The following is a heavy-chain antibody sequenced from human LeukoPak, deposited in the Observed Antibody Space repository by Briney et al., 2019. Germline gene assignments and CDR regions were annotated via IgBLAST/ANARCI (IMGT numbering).Heavy chain of an antibody. Sequence: GGSLRLSCAASGFTFSSYAMNWVRQAPGKGLEWVSGISGSDGRTYYADSVKGRFTISRDNSKNTLYLQMNSLRAEDTAVYYCARDRGIWWLRRSRGQPIDYWGQGTLVTVSS. J-gene: IGHJ4*02. V-gene: IGHV3-23*01. CDR3: ARDRGIWWLRRSRGQPIDY. D-gene: IGHD5-12*01. CDR1: GFTFSSYA. CDR2: ISGSDGRT.